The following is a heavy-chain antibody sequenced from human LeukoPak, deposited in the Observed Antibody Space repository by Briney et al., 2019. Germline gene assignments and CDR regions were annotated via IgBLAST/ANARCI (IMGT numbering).Heavy chain of an antibody. J-gene: IGHJ6*03. CDR2: IYTSGST. V-gene: IGHV4-4*09. CDR1: GGSISSYY. Sequence: SETLSLTCTVFGGSISSYYWSWIRQPPGKGLEWIGYIYTSGSTNYNPSLKSRVTISVDTSKNQFSLKLSSVTAADTAVYYCAAGDYYYYMDVWGKGTTVTVSS. D-gene: IGHD7-27*01. CDR3: AAGDYYYYMDV.